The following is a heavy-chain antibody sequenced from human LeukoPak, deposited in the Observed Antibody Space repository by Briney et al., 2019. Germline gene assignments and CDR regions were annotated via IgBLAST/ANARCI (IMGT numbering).Heavy chain of an antibody. V-gene: IGHV3-30*18. CDR3: AKEVRRAVAGTTSHASFDY. CDR2: ISYDGSNK. J-gene: IGHJ4*02. D-gene: IGHD6-13*01. Sequence: GGSLRLSCAASGFTFSSYGMHWVRQAPGKGLEWVAVISYDGSNKYYADSVKGRFTISRDNSKNTLYLQMNSLRAEDTAVYYCAKEVRRAVAGTTSHASFDYWGQRTLVTVSS. CDR1: GFTFSSYG.